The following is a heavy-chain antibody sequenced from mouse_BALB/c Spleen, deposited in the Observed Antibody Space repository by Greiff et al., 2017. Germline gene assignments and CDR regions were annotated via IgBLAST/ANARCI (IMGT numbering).Heavy chain of an antibody. V-gene: IGHV1-9*01. CDR2: ILPGSGST. J-gene: IGHJ3*01. CDR3: ARGVTTRDWFAY. D-gene: IGHD2-2*01. CDR1: GYTFSSYW. Sequence: VKLQESGAELMKPGASVKISCKATGYTFSSYWIEWVKQRPGHGLEWIGEILPGSGSTNYNEKFKGKATFTADTSSNTAYMQLSSLTSEDSAVYYCARGVTTRDWFAYWGQGTLVTVSA.